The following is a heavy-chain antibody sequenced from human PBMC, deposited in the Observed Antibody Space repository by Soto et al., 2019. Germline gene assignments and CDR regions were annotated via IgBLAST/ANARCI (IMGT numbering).Heavy chain of an antibody. CDR3: ARGSRSRGARANNWFDP. CDR1: GGSFSGYY. CDR2: INHSGST. Sequence: SETLSLTCAVYGGSFSGYYWSWIRQPPGKGPEWIGEINHSGSTNYNPSLKSRVTISVDTSKNQFSLKLSSVTAADTAVYYCARGSRSRGARANNWFDPWGQGTLVTVSS. J-gene: IGHJ5*02. V-gene: IGHV4-34*01. D-gene: IGHD3-10*01.